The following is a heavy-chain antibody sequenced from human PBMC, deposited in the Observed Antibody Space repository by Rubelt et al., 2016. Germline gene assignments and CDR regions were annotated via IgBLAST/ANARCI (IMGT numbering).Heavy chain of an antibody. CDR3: AREVVGATRRWSHDAFDI. CDR2: FDPEDGET. CDR1: GYTLTELS. J-gene: IGHJ3*02. Sequence: QVQLVQSGAEVKKPGASVKVSCKVSGYTLTELSMHWVRQAPGKGLEWMGGFDPEDGETIYAQKFQGRVTMTEDTSTDTAYMELSSLRSEDTVVYYCAREVVGATRRWSHDAFDIWGQGTMVTVSS. V-gene: IGHV1-24*01. D-gene: IGHD1-26*01.